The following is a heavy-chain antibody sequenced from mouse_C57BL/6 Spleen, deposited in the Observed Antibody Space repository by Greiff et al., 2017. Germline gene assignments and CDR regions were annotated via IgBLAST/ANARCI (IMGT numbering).Heavy chain of an antibody. Sequence: QVQLQQPGAELVKPGASVKLSCKASGYTFTSYWMHWVKQRPGQGLEWIGLIHPNSGSTNYNEKFKSKATLTVDKSSSTACMQLSSLTSEDAAVYYCARSADDGYYVDYWGQGTTLTVSS. D-gene: IGHD2-3*01. J-gene: IGHJ2*01. CDR3: ARSADDGYYVDY. V-gene: IGHV1-64*01. CDR1: GYTFTSYW. CDR2: IHPNSGST.